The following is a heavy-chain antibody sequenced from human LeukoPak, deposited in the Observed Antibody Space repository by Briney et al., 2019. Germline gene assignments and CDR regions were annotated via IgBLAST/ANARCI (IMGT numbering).Heavy chain of an antibody. V-gene: IGHV3-15*01. CDR2: IKSKFDGGTT. CDR1: GFIFRSAW. Sequence: GSLRLSCAASGFIFRSAWMSWVRQAPGKGLEWVGRIKSKFDGGTTDYAAPVNGRFTISRDDSRNTVYLQMNSLKTEDTAVYYCITDFKGGSYPSIDYWGQGTLVTVSS. D-gene: IGHD1-26*01. J-gene: IGHJ4*02. CDR3: ITDFKGGSYPSIDY.